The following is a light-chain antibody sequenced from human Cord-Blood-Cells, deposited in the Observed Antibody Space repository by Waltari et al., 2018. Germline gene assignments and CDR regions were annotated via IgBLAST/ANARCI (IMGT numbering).Light chain of an antibody. CDR1: SSDVGSYNL. CDR2: EGS. V-gene: IGLV2-23*01. Sequence: PASVSGSPGQSITISCTGTSSDVGSYNLVSWYQQHPGKAPKLMIYEGSKRPSGVSNRFSGSKSGNTASLTISGLQAEDEADYYCCSYAGSSTVFGGGTKLTVL. J-gene: IGLJ3*02. CDR3: CSYAGSSTV.